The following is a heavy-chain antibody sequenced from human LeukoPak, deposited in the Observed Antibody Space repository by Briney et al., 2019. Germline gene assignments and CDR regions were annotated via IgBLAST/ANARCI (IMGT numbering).Heavy chain of an antibody. CDR3: ARDVAIAVAAPDY. Sequence: GGSLRLSCAASGFSFSSYSMNWGRQAPGKGLEWVSSISSSSSYIYYADSVKGRFTISRDNAKNSLYLQMNSLRAEDTAVYYCARDVAIAVAAPDYWGQGTLVTVSS. V-gene: IGHV3-21*01. J-gene: IGHJ4*02. CDR2: ISSSSSYI. CDR1: GFSFSSYS. D-gene: IGHD6-19*01.